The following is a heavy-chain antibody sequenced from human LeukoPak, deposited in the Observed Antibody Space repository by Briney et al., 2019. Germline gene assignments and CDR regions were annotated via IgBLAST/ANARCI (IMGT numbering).Heavy chain of an antibody. CDR1: GFTFSNYW. CDR3: ARDWGAAGLWDY. CDR2: IKEDGSEK. Sequence: PGGSLRLSCARSGFTFSNYWMSWVREAPGKGLGWVANIKEDGSEKDYVDSVKGRFTISRDNAKNSLYLQMNSLRAEDTAIYYCARDWGAAGLWDYWGQGTLVTVSS. V-gene: IGHV3-7*05. J-gene: IGHJ4*02. D-gene: IGHD6-13*01.